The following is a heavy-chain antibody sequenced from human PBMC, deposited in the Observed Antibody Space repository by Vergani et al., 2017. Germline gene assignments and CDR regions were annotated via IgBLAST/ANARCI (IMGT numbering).Heavy chain of an antibody. CDR3: ARNSGYDSVIYFDY. J-gene: IGHJ4*02. CDR1: GYSISSGYY. D-gene: IGHD5-12*01. V-gene: IGHV4-38-2*01. CDR2: IYHSGST. Sequence: QVQLQESGPGLVKPSETLSLTCAVSGYSISSGYYWGWIRQPPGKGLVWIGSIYHSGSTYYNPSLKSRVTISVDTSKNQFSLKLSSVTAADTAVYYCARNSGYDSVIYFDYWGQGTLVSVSS.